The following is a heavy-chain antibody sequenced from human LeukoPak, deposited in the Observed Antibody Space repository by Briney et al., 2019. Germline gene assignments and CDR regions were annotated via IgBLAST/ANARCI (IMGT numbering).Heavy chain of an antibody. CDR2: ISGSGDRT. J-gene: IGHJ5*02. CDR3: VKETEYSYGQT. CDR1: GFTFSSYA. Sequence: GGSLRLSCAASGFTFSSYAMSWVRQAPGKGLEWVSAISGSGDRTYYADSVKGRFAISRDNSKNTLYLEMNSLRAEDTAVYYCVKETEYSYGQTWGQGTLVTVSS. V-gene: IGHV3-23*01. D-gene: IGHD5-18*01.